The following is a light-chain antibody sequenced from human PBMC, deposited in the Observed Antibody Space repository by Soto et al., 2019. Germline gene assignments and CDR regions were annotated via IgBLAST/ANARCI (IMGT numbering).Light chain of an antibody. Sequence: ETGVSQSAATVSVSPGEGATLSCRASQSVNSNLAWYQQKPGQAPRLLIYDASARATGISVRFSGSGSETEFTLTISILQSEDFAVYFCQQYNNWPRTFGQGTKV. CDR3: QQYNNWPRT. J-gene: IGKJ1*01. CDR1: QSVNSN. CDR2: DAS. V-gene: IGKV3-15*01.